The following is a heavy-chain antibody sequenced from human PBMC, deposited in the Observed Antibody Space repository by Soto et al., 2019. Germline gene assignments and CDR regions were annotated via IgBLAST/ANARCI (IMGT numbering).Heavy chain of an antibody. CDR2: ISNDGSNK. CDR3: AKRLRPGYHYGMDV. CDR1: GFTFNNYG. Sequence: PGGSLRLSCAASGFTFNNYGMHWVRQAPGKGLEWVASISNDGSNKYYGESVKGRFTISRDNSKNTLYLQMNSLRVEDTAVYYCAKRLRPGYHYGMDVWGQGTTVTVSS. D-gene: IGHD2-15*01. J-gene: IGHJ6*02. V-gene: IGHV3-30*18.